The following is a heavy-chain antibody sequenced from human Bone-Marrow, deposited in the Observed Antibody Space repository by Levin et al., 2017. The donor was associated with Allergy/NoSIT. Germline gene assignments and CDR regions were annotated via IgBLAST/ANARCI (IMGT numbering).Heavy chain of an antibody. J-gene: IGHJ4*02. CDR2: INHSGST. CDR3: ARGRRVTTFDY. CDR1: GGSFSGYY. V-gene: IGHV4-34*01. D-gene: IGHD4-17*01. Sequence: SCAVYGGSFSGYYWSWIRQPPGKGLEWIGEINHSGSTNYNPSLKSRVTISVDTSKNQFSLKLSSVTAADTAVYYCARGRRVTTFDYWGQGTLVTVSS.